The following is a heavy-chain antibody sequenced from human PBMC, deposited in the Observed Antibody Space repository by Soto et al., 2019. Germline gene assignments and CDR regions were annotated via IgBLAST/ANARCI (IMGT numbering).Heavy chain of an antibody. CDR2: IIPILGIA. D-gene: IGHD3-10*01. Sequence: QVQLVQSGAEVKKPGSSVKVSCKASGGTFSSYTISWVRQAPGQGLEWMGRIIPILGIANYAQKFQGRVTITADKSTSTAYMELSSLRSEDTAVYYCARARITMVRGVITTMPYYDYGMDVWGQGTTVTVSS. CDR3: ARARITMVRGVITTMPYYDYGMDV. V-gene: IGHV1-69*02. CDR1: GGTFSSYT. J-gene: IGHJ6*02.